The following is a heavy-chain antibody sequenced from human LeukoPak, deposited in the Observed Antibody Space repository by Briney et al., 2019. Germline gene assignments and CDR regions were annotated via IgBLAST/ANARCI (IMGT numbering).Heavy chain of an antibody. CDR3: ARGRRAGITMIVAKTNWFDP. CDR2: INHSGST. D-gene: IGHD3-22*01. CDR1: GGSFSGYY. J-gene: IGHJ5*02. V-gene: IGHV4-34*01. Sequence: SETLSLTCAVYGGSFSGYYWSWIRQPPGKGLEWIGEINHSGSTNYNPSLKSRVTISVDTSKNQFSLKLSSVTAADTAVYYCARGRRAGITMIVAKTNWFDPWGQGTLVTVSS.